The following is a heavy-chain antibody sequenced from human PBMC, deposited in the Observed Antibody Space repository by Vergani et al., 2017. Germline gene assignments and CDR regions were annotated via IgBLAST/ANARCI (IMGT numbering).Heavy chain of an antibody. CDR2: ISGSCGST. CDR1: GFTFSSYA. V-gene: IGHV3-23*01. D-gene: IGHD2-2*01. J-gene: IGHJ4*02. CDR3: AKESLGYCSSTSCRMYYLDY. Sequence: EVQLLESGGGLVQPGGSLRLSCAASGFTFSSYAMSWARQAPGKGLKWGSAISGSCGSTYYADSVKGRFTNSRDNSKNSLYLQMNRLKAEDTAVYYCAKESLGYCSSTSCRMYYLDYWGQGTLVPVSS.